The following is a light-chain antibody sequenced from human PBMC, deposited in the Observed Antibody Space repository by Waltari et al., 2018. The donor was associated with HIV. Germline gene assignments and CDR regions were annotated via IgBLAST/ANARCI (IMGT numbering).Light chain of an antibody. CDR3: QSYDSGLRGWV. J-gene: IGLJ3*02. CDR1: SSNIGAGFA. CDR2: GDN. Sequence: QSVLTQSPSVSGAPGPRVTISCTGTSSNIGAGFAVHWYQHLPGTAPKLLIFGDNHRPSGVPDRFSGSMSGTSASLAITWLQADDEAYYYCQSYDSGLRGWVFGGGTKLTVL. V-gene: IGLV1-40*01.